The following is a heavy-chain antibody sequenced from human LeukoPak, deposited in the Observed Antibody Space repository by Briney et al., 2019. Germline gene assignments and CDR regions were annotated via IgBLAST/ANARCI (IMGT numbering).Heavy chain of an antibody. D-gene: IGHD3-10*01. Sequence: ASVKVSCKASGYTFTSYDINWVRQATGQGLEWMGWMNPNSGNTGYAQKFQGRVTMTRNTSISTAYLQWSSLKASDTAMYYCARHPTFGHYAFDIWGQGTMVTVSS. J-gene: IGHJ3*02. CDR3: ARHPTFGHYAFDI. CDR1: GYTFTSYD. CDR2: MNPNSGNT. V-gene: IGHV1-8*01.